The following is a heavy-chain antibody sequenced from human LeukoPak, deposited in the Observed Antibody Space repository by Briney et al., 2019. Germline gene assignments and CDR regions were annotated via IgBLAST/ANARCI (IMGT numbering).Heavy chain of an antibody. V-gene: IGHV3-23*01. D-gene: IGHD1-26*01. CDR1: GFTFSSYG. J-gene: IGHJ4*02. CDR3: AVGSYLGRNFDY. CDR2: ISGSGGST. Sequence: GGSLRLSCAASGFTFSSYGMHWVRQAPGKGLEWVSAISGSGGSTYYADSVKGRFTISRDNSKNTLSLQMNSLRAEDTAVYYSAVGSYLGRNFDYWGQGTLVTVSS.